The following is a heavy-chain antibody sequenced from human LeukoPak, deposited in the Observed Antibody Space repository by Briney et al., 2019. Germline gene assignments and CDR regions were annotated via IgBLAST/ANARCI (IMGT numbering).Heavy chain of an antibody. J-gene: IGHJ4*02. CDR2: IRQDGSEM. V-gene: IGHV3-7*01. CDR1: GFIFSSDW. Sequence: GGSLRLSCAASGFIFSSDWMSCVREAPGEGRGGVANIRQDGSEMYYLQSVKGRFTISRDNAQKSLYLQMNSLRAEDTAVYYCAKRFGEHDAYFDYWGQGTLVPVSS. CDR3: AKRFGEHDAYFDY. D-gene: IGHD3-10*01.